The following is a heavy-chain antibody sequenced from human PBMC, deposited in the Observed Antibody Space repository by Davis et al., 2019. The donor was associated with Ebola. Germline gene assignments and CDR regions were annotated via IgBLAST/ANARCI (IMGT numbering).Heavy chain of an antibody. CDR2: INAGNGNT. Sequence: ASVKVSCKASGYTFTSYAMHWVRQAPGQRLEWMGWINAGNGNTKYSQKFQGRVTITRDTSASTAYMELSSLRSEDTAVYYCAITMIQLWITNDAFDIWGQGTMVTVSS. J-gene: IGHJ3*02. CDR3: AITMIQLWITNDAFDI. V-gene: IGHV1-3*01. D-gene: IGHD5-18*01. CDR1: GYTFTSYA.